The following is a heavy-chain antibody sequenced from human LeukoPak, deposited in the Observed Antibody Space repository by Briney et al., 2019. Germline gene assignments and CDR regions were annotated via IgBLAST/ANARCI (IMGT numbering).Heavy chain of an antibody. V-gene: IGHV4-4*07. CDR1: GVSLLRYS. D-gene: IGHD6-19*01. Sequence: SETLSLTCSVSGVSLLRYSWCWVRQPAGKGLEWIGRIYSSGSTDYNASLKSRVTMSLNRPQNQLYLKLTSVTAADTAVYYCARDRGHTSDWYPSFDPWGHGALVTVSS. CDR2: IYSSGST. CDR3: ARDRGHTSDWYPSFDP. J-gene: IGHJ5*02.